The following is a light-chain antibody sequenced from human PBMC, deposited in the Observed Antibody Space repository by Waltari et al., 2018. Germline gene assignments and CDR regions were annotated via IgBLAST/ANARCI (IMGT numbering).Light chain of an antibody. J-gene: IGLJ6*01. CDR2: EVT. V-gene: IGLV2-8*01. CDR3: SSYVVSNNFVV. CDR1: SSDVGGHDY. Sequence: QSALTQPPSASGSPGQSVTISCPGPSSDVGGHDYVSWYQQHPGKAPKLLIYEVTKRPSGVPDRFSGSKTDNTASLTVSGLQSEDEADYYCSSYVVSNNFVVFGSGTAVAVL.